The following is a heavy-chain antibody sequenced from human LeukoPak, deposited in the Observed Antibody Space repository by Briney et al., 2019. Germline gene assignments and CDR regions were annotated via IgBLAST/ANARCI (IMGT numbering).Heavy chain of an antibody. CDR2: IYYSGST. J-gene: IGHJ4*02. Sequence: PSETLSLTCTVSGGSISSSSYYWGWIRQPPGKGLEWIGSIYYSGSTYYNPSLKSRVTISVDTSKNQFSLKLSSVAAADTALYYCARASGYLHYFDYWGQGTLVTVSS. D-gene: IGHD5-12*01. CDR3: ARASGYLHYFDY. V-gene: IGHV4-39*07. CDR1: GGSISSSSYY.